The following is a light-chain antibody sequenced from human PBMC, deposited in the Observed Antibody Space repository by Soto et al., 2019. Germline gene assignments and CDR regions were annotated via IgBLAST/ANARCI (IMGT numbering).Light chain of an antibody. V-gene: IGLV2-14*03. CDR1: SSDVGADNY. Sequence: QSALTQPASVSGSPGQSITISCTGTSSDVGADNYVCWYQQHPDNAPKLIIYELTNRPSGVSNRFSGSKSGNTASLTISGLQAEDEADYYCSSYSTTSTLVVFGGGTQLTVL. CDR3: SSYSTTSTLVV. CDR2: ELT. J-gene: IGLJ3*02.